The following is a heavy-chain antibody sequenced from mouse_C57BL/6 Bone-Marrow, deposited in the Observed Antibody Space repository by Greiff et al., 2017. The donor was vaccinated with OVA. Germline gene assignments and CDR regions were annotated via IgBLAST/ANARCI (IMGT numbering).Heavy chain of an antibody. CDR2: IWTGGGT. V-gene: IGHV2-9-1*01. Sequence: QVQLKESGPGLVAPSQSLSITCTVSGFSLTSYAISWVRQPPGKGLEWLGVIWTGGGTNYNSALKSRLSISTDNSKSQVFIKMNRLQTDDTTRYNCTRNGITTVDPAYAMDYWGQGTSVTVSS. D-gene: IGHD1-1*01. CDR1: GFSLTSYA. CDR3: TRNGITTVDPAYAMDY. J-gene: IGHJ4*01.